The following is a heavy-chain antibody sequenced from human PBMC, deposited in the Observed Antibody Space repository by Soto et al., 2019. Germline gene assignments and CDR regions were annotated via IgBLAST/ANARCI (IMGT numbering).Heavy chain of an antibody. CDR3: AARDRRGHYGG. Sequence: ASVKVSCKASGFTFTSSSVQWVRQARGQRREWIGWITVGTGNTNYAQKVQERVTITRDMSTSTAYMELSNLRSEDTAVYYCAARDRRGHYGGWGQGTKVTVSS. D-gene: IGHD3-22*01. CDR2: ITVGTGNT. CDR1: GFTFTSSS. J-gene: IGHJ4*02. V-gene: IGHV1-58*01.